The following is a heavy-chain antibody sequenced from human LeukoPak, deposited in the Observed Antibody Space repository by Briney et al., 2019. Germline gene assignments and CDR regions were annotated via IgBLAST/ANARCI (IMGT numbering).Heavy chain of an antibody. D-gene: IGHD2-15*01. CDR1: GYTFTSYD. CDR2: MNPNSGNT. J-gene: IGHJ6*02. V-gene: IGHV1-8*01. CDR3: ARVDCSGGSCYFYGMDV. Sequence: ASVKVSCKASGYTFTSYDINWVRQATGQGLEWMGWMNPNSGNTGYAQKFQGRVTMTRNTSISTAYMELSSLRSEDTAVYYCARVDCSGGSCYFYGMDVWGQGTTVTVSS.